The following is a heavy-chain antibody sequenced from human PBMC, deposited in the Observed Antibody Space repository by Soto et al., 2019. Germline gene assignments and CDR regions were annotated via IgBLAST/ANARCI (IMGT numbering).Heavy chain of an antibody. J-gene: IGHJ6*02. Sequence: SETLSLTCAVSGGSISSSNWWSWVRQPPGKGLEWIGEIYHSGSTNYNPSLKSRVTISVDKSKDQFSLKLSSVTAADTAVYYFARERITIFGVVPRGHYGMDVWGQGTTVTVSS. D-gene: IGHD3-3*01. CDR3: ARERITIFGVVPRGHYGMDV. CDR1: GGSISSSNW. V-gene: IGHV4-4*02. CDR2: IYHSGST.